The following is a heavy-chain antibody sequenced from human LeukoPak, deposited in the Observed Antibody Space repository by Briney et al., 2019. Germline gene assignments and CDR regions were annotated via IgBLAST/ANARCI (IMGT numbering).Heavy chain of an antibody. CDR2: ISSSSNSI. CDR1: GFSFSDHS. J-gene: IGHJ4*02. D-gene: IGHD3-16*02. Sequence: PGGSLRLSCAASGFSFSDHSMNWVRQAPGTGLEWISYISSSSNSIYSADSMKGRFTISRDNAKSSLFLQMNSLRAEDTAVYYRARAPKSVVIPFRGVTVTPLFDLWGQGTLVTVSS. CDR3: ARAPKSVVIPFRGVTVTPLFDL. V-gene: IGHV3-48*01.